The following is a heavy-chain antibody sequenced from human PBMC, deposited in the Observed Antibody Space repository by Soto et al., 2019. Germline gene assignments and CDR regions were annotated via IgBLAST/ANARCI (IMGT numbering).Heavy chain of an antibody. CDR1: GYTFTSYA. D-gene: IGHD1-1*01. Sequence: QVQLVQSGAEVKKPGASVKVSCKASGYTFTSYAMHWVRQAPGQGLEWMGWINAGNGNTKYSQKFQGRVTITRDTSANTAYMELSSLRSEDTAVYYCASFGYNWNDGLYYYGMDVWGQGTTVTVSS. J-gene: IGHJ6*02. CDR3: ASFGYNWNDGLYYYGMDV. V-gene: IGHV1-3*01. CDR2: INAGNGNT.